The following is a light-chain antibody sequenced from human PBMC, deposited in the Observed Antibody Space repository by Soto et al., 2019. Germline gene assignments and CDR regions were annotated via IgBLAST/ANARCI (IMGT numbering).Light chain of an antibody. CDR3: QQSYSVPFT. CDR1: QSINRY. CDR2: ATS. V-gene: IGKV1-39*01. J-gene: IGKJ4*01. Sequence: DIQMTQSPSSLSASLGDRVTITCRSSQSINRYLNWYQQRAGKAPELLIYATSTLHGGAPSRFSARGSWADFTLTISSLQPEDFATYYCQQSYSVPFTFGAGTKVDIX.